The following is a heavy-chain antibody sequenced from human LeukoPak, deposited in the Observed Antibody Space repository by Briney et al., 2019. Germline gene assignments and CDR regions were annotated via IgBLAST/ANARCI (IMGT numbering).Heavy chain of an antibody. V-gene: IGHV4-38-2*02. J-gene: IGHJ5*02. CDR1: AYSISSGYY. Sequence: SETLSPTCTVSAYSISSGYYWGWIRQPPGKGLEWIGEINHSGSTNYNPSLKSRVTISVDTSKNQFSLKLSSVTAADTAVYYCARGYSSGWYSAWGQGTLVTVSS. CDR2: INHSGST. CDR3: ARGYSSGWYSA. D-gene: IGHD6-19*01.